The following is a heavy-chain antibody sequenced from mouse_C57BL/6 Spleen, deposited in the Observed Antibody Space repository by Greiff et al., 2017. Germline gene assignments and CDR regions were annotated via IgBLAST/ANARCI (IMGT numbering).Heavy chain of an antibody. J-gene: IGHJ2*01. V-gene: IGHV1-81*01. CDR3: ARCGSSFYYFDY. Sequence: QVQLKQSGAELARPGASVKLSCKASGYTFTSYGISWVKQRTGQGLEWIGEIYPRSGNTYYYEKFKGKAILTADKSSSAAYMELRSLPSEDSEVYFCARCGSSFYYFDYWGQGTTLTVSS. CDR1: GYTFTSYG. D-gene: IGHD1-1*01. CDR2: IYPRSGNT.